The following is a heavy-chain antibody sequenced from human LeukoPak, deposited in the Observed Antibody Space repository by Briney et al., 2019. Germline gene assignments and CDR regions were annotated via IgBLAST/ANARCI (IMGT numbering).Heavy chain of an antibody. CDR2: INHSGSA. V-gene: IGHV4-34*01. CDR3: ARVRFLEWLTSNYMDV. J-gene: IGHJ6*03. CDR1: GGSFSGYY. Sequence: SETLSLTCAVYGGSFSGYYWSWIRQPPGKGLEWIGEINHSGSATYNPSLKSRVTISVDTSKNQFALKLSPVTAADTAVYYCARVRFLEWLTSNYMDVWGKGTTVTVSS. D-gene: IGHD3-3*01.